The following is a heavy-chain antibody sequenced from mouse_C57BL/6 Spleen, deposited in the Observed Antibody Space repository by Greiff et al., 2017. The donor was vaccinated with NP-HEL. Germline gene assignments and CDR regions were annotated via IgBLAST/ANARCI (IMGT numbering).Heavy chain of an antibody. CDR3: AQIYYDYPFAY. D-gene: IGHD2-4*01. CDR1: GYTFTSYW. J-gene: IGHJ3*01. CDR2: IYPSDSET. Sequence: QVQLQQPGAELVRPGSSVKLSCKASGYTFTSYWMDWVKQRPGQGLEWIGNIYPSDSETHYNQKFKDKATLTVDKSSSTAYMQLSSLTSEDSAVYYCAQIYYDYPFAYWGQGTLVTVSA. V-gene: IGHV1-61*01.